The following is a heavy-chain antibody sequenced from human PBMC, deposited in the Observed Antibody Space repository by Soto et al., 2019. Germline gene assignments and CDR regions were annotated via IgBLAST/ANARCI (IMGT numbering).Heavy chain of an antibody. CDR1: GGSISNGGYY. CDR3: ARDSHSQQLNQRWGGGYMDV. D-gene: IGHD6-13*01. CDR2: IYFSGST. Sequence: QLQLEESGPGLVKPSQTLSLTCADSGGSISNGGYYWSWIRQHPGKGLDWIGSIYFSGSTYYNPSRNRPVTISVATPKNEFALKLSSVTAADAAVYYCARDSHSQQLNQRWGGGYMDVWGKGTTVTVSS. V-gene: IGHV4-31*11. J-gene: IGHJ6*03.